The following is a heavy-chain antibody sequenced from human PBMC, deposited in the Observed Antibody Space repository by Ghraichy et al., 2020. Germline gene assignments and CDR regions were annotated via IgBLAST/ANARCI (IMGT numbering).Heavy chain of an antibody. V-gene: IGHV4-39*01. D-gene: IGHD3-3*01. Sequence: SCTVSGGSISSSSHYWGWIRQPPGKGLEWIGYISYSGSTSYSPSLKSRVTISVDTSKNQFSLKLSSVTAADTAVYYCARLYDFWSGYLRDDDGGYWGQGTLVTVSS. CDR3: ARLYDFWSGYLRDDDGGY. CDR1: GGSISSSSHY. CDR2: ISYSGST. J-gene: IGHJ4*02.